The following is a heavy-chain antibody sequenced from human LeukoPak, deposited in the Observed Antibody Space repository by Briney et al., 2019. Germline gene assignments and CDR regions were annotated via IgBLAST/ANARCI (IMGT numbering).Heavy chain of an antibody. CDR3: AREYPRGYYGSGIDY. CDR2: IYYSGST. V-gene: IGHV4-30-4*08. J-gene: IGHJ4*02. Sequence: PSETLSLTCTVSGGSISSGDYYWSWIRQPPGKGLEWIGYIYYSGSTYYNPSLKSRVTISVDTTKNQFSLKLSSVTAADTAVYYCAREYPRGYYGSGIDYWGQGTLVTVSS. CDR1: GGSISSGDYY. D-gene: IGHD3-10*01.